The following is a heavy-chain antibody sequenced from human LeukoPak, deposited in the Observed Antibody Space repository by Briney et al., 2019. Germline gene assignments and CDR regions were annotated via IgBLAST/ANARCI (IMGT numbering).Heavy chain of an antibody. J-gene: IGHJ4*02. CDR3: AKKAQYDGHYPLDY. CDR2: IKEDGSVK. Sequence: PGGSLRLSCTAPGFTFSSRWMTWVRQPPGKGLEWVANIKEDGSVKYYVDSVKGRFTISRDNTKNTLYLQMNSLRAEDTALYFCAKKAQYDGHYPLDYWGQGTLVTVSA. CDR1: GFTFSSRW. V-gene: IGHV3-7*01. D-gene: IGHD4/OR15-4a*01.